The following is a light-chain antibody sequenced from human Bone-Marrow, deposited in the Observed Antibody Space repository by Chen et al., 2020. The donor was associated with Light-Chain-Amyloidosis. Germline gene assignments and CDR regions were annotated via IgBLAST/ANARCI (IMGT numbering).Light chain of an antibody. CDR1: QTIISNY. J-gene: IGKJ4*01. Sequence: IVLTQSPVTLSLSPGEGANLSCRASQTIISNYLTWYQQKFGQAPRLLIYGSSSRATGIPDRFTGSGSGTDFTLTINRLEPEEFAMYYCQQYGTSPLTVGGGTKVEIK. V-gene: IGKV3-20*01. CDR3: QQYGTSPLT. CDR2: GSS.